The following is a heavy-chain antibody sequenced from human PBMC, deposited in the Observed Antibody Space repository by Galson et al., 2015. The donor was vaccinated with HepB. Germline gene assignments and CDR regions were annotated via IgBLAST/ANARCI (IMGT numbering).Heavy chain of an antibody. CDR3: TRDGSYGWGDPGWGDSSYSSKRSDALDI. CDR1: GFSLYA. D-gene: IGHD3-16*02. V-gene: IGHV3-30*04. J-gene: IGHJ3*02. Sequence: SLRLSCAASGFSLYAMHWVRQAPGKGLEWVAFVSYDGKTKYYRDSVKGRFTISKDDSDTRLLYLQMDSLRADDTAVYYCTRDGSYGWGDPGWGDSSYSSKRSDALDIWGQGTMVTVSS. CDR2: VSYDGKTK.